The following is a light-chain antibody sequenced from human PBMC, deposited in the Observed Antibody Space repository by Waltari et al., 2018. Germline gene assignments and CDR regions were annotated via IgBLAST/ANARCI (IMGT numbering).Light chain of an antibody. CDR3: QQYDNAWG. Sequence: DIQMTQSPSSLSASVGDRVTITCQASQDISNYLNWYQQKPGKAPKLLIYDASNLETGVPSRFSGSGSGTDFTFTISSLQPEDIATYYCQQYDNAWGFGPGTKVDIK. V-gene: IGKV1-33*01. CDR1: QDISNY. CDR2: DAS. J-gene: IGKJ3*01.